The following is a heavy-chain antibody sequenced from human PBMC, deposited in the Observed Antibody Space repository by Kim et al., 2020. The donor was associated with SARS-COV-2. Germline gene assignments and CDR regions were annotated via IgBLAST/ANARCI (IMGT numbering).Heavy chain of an antibody. CDR2: IYDSGTT. J-gene: IGHJ5*02. D-gene: IGHD6-13*01. CDR3: VKSSNIETATGWFDS. V-gene: IGHV4-59*01. Sequence: SETLSLTCTVAGGSISRDYWSWIRQPPGKGLEWIGYIYDSGTTTYNPSLKSRVTISQDTSKNQFSLKLRSVTAADTAVYYCVKSSNIETATGWFDSWGQG. CDR1: GGSISRDY.